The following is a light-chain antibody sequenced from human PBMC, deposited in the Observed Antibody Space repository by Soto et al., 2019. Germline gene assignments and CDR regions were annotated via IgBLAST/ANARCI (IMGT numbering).Light chain of an antibody. CDR2: AAS. CDR1: QSVSTH. Sequence: VMTQSPVNLSVSPGERATLSCRASQSVSTHLAWYQQKPGQAPKLLIYAASTRVTGISARFSGSGSGTEFSLTISSLQSEDFGIYYCLQYNDWPVYTFGQGT. CDR3: LQYNDWPVYT. J-gene: IGKJ2*01. V-gene: IGKV3-15*01.